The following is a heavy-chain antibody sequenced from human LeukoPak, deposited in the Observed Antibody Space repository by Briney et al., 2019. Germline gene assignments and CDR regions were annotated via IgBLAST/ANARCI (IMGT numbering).Heavy chain of an antibody. CDR1: GFTFSSYS. Sequence: GGSLRLSCAASGFTFSSYSMSWVRQSPGKGLEWVSNIRTNGRDTYYADAVKGRSTISRDNSKNTLYLEMSSLRAEDTAVYYCATGGYTTWFDPWGQGTLVTVSS. D-gene: IGHD2-15*01. CDR2: IRTNGRDT. CDR3: ATGGYTTWFDP. V-gene: IGHV3-23*01. J-gene: IGHJ5*02.